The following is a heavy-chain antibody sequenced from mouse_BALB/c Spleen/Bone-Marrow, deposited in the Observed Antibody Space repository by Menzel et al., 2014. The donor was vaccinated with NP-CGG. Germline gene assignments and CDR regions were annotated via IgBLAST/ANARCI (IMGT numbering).Heavy chain of an antibody. CDR2: IYPGDDDT. Sequence: QVQLQQSGAELVRPGSSVKISCKASGYAFSLYWVNWVKQRPGQGLEWIGQIYPGDDDTDYNGKFKGKATPTADRSPSTAYMQLGSLTSEDSAVYFCARGGISIDYWGHGTTLTVSS. CDR3: ARGGISIDY. V-gene: IGHV1-80*01. CDR1: GYAFSLYW. J-gene: IGHJ2*01.